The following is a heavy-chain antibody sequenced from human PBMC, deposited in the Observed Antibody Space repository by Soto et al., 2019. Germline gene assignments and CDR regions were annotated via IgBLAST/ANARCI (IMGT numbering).Heavy chain of an antibody. J-gene: IGHJ4*02. CDR2: IIPIFGTA. D-gene: IGHD6-19*01. CDR3: ARVSSGWYYFDY. Sequence: SVKVSCKASGGTFSSYAISWVRRAPGQGLEWMGGIIPIFGTANYAQKFQGRVTITADESTSTAYMELSSLRSEDTAVYYCARVSSGWYYFDYWGQGTLVTVSS. CDR1: GGTFSSYA. V-gene: IGHV1-69*13.